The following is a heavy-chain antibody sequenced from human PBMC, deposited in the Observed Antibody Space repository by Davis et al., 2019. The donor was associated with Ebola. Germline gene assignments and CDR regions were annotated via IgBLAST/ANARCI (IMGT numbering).Heavy chain of an antibody. CDR3: ARGRNKWLRSSGY. J-gene: IGHJ4*02. CDR1: GGSISSYY. D-gene: IGHD5-12*01. CDR2: IYYSGST. V-gene: IGHV4-59*12. Sequence: SETLSLTCTVSGGSISSYYWSWIRQPPGKGLEWIGYIYYSGSTNYNPSLKSRVTISVDTSKNQFSLKLSSVTAADTAVYYCARGRNKWLRSSGYWGQGTLVTVSS.